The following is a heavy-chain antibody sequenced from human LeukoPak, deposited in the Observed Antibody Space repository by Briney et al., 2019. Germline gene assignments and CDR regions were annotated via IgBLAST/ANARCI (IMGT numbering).Heavy chain of an antibody. CDR3: ATHSGWYPYYFDY. J-gene: IGHJ4*02. CDR2: FDPEDGET. Sequence: ASVTVSCKVSGYTLTELSMHWVRQAPGKGLEWLGGFDPEDGETIYAQKFQGRVAMTEDTSTDTAYMELSSLRSEDTAVYYCATHSGWYPYYFDYWGQGTLVTVSS. CDR1: GYTLTELS. V-gene: IGHV1-24*01. D-gene: IGHD6-19*01.